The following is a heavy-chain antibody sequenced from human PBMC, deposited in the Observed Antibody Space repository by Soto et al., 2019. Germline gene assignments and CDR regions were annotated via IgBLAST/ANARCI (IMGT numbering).Heavy chain of an antibody. V-gene: IGHV4-39*01. D-gene: IGHD3-22*01. CDR3: ARRLYYDSSGFEGGGMDV. Sequence: SETLSLTCTVSGRSISSSSYYWGWIRQPPGKGREWIGSIYYSGSTYYNPSLKSRVTISVDTSKNQFSLKLSSVTAADTAVYYCARRLYYDSSGFEGGGMDVWGQGT. CDR2: IYYSGST. J-gene: IGHJ6*02. CDR1: GRSISSSSYY.